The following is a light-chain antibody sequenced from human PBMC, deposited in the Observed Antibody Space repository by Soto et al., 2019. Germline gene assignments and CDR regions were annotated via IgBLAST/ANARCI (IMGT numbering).Light chain of an antibody. Sequence: DIQMTQSPSSLSASVGDRVTITCQASQEISNYLNWYQQKAGKAPKLLIYDASKLETGVPSRFSGSGSATDFTFTITSLQPEDVATYYCQQYDSLPITFGQGTRLEIK. CDR1: QEISNY. CDR2: DAS. J-gene: IGKJ5*01. CDR3: QQYDSLPIT. V-gene: IGKV1-33*01.